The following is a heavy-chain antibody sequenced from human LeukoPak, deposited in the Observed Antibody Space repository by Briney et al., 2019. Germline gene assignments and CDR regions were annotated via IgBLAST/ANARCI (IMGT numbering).Heavy chain of an antibody. V-gene: IGHV3-33*06. Sequence: GGSLRLSCAASGFTFSTYGMHWVRQAPGKGLEGVAVIWYDGSNKYYADSVKGRFTISRDNSKNTLYLQMNSLRAEDTAVYYCAKAVTLVRTDAFDIWGQGTMVTVSS. CDR3: AKAVTLVRTDAFDI. CDR1: GFTFSTYG. CDR2: IWYDGSNK. J-gene: IGHJ3*02. D-gene: IGHD3-10*01.